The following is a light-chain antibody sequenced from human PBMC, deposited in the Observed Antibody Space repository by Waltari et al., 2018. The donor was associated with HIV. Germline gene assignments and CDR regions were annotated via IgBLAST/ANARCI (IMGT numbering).Light chain of an antibody. V-gene: IGLV2-14*03. J-gene: IGLJ3*02. CDR2: SVS. Sequence: QSALAHPASVAGSPGQSLTIPCPGVIIDIGLYDFVSWYHQYPSKAPRLFIFSVSSRPSGISDRFSGFKSHNTATLTISDLQPEDEADYYCSSLTLTHSVLFGGGTRLTVL. CDR3: SSLTLTHSVL. CDR1: IIDIGLYDF.